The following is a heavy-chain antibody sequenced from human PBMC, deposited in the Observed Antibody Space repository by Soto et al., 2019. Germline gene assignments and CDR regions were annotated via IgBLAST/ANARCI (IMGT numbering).Heavy chain of an antibody. V-gene: IGHV5-51*01. Sequence: PGESLKISCKGSGYIFTSHWIGWVRQMPGKGLEWLGIIYPGDSDTRYSPSFQGQVTISADKSITTAYLQWSSLKASDTAMYYCASLRYSSSWSDWGQGTLVTVSS. CDR3: ASLRYSSSWSD. D-gene: IGHD6-13*01. CDR1: GYIFTSHW. J-gene: IGHJ4*02. CDR2: IYPGDSDT.